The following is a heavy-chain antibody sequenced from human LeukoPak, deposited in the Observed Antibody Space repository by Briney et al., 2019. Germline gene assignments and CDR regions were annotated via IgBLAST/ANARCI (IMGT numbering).Heavy chain of an antibody. Sequence: PSETLSLTCAVSGGSISSSNWWTWVRQPPGKGLEWIGEVSHTGRTNYHPSLQSRVTISLDESKNHFSLRVTSMTAADTAVYYCASRDDSGPYWGQGTLVTVSS. V-gene: IGHV4-4*02. D-gene: IGHD4-17*01. J-gene: IGHJ4*02. CDR2: VSHTGRT. CDR1: GGSISSSNW. CDR3: ASRDDSGPY.